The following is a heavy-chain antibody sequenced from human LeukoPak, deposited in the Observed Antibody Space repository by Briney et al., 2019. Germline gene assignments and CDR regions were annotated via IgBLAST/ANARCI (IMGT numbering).Heavy chain of an antibody. D-gene: IGHD6-19*01. CDR3: ARDSSGWYPYNWFDP. V-gene: IGHV4-34*01. CDR1: GGSFSGYY. J-gene: IGHJ5*02. CDR2: INHSGST. Sequence: PSETLSLTCAVYGGSFSGYYWSWIRQPPGKGLEWIGEINHSGSTNYNPSLKSRVTISVDTSKNQFSLKLSSVTAADTAVYYCARDSSGWYPYNWFDPWGQGTLVPVSS.